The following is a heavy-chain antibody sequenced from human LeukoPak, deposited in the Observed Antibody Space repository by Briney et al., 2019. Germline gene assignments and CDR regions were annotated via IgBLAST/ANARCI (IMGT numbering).Heavy chain of an antibody. Sequence: SVKVSCKASGGTFSSYAISWVRQAPGQGLEWMGRIIPILGIANYAQKFQGRVTITADKSTSTAYMELSSLRSEDTAVYHCARAVDYYDSSGYYSYFDYWGQGTLVTVSS. D-gene: IGHD3-22*01. CDR2: IIPILGIA. CDR3: ARAVDYYDSSGYYSYFDY. CDR1: GGTFSSYA. J-gene: IGHJ4*02. V-gene: IGHV1-69*04.